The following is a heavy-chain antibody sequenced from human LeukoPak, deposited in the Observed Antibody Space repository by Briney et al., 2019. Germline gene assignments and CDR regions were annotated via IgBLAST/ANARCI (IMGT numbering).Heavy chain of an antibody. Sequence: GGSLRLSCAASGFIFNKHAMSWVRQAPGKGLEWVSGLSGSGGTTDYADSVKGRFTVSRDNSKNTLFLQMNSLRAEDTAIYYCAKERDYGPADYWGQGTLVTVSS. V-gene: IGHV3-23*01. J-gene: IGHJ4*02. D-gene: IGHD4/OR15-4a*01. CDR3: AKERDYGPADY. CDR1: GFIFNKHA. CDR2: LSGSGGTT.